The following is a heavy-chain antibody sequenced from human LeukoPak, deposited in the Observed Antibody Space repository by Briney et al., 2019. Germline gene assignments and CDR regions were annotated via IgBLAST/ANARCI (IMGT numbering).Heavy chain of an antibody. CDR3: AKTYAFDI. J-gene: IGHJ3*02. CDR1: GFTFSIFA. V-gene: IGHV3-23*01. CDR2: ISAGGDNT. Sequence: AGGSLRLSCAASGFTFSIFAMSWVRQAPGKGLEWVSAISAGGDNTYYADSVKGPVTTSRYNSKNALYLKMSRLRADDTAVYYCAKTYAFDIWGQGTMVTVSS.